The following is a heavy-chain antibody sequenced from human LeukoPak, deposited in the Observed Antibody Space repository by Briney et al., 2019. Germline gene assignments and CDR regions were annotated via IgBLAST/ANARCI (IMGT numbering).Heavy chain of an antibody. CDR2: IYYSGST. J-gene: IGHJ5*02. Sequence: SETLSLTCTVSGGSISSSSYYWGWIRQPRGKGLEWIGIIYYSGSTYYNPSLKSRLTISVDTSKNQFSLKLSSVTATDTAVYYCARRGYCSSTSCYEYWFDPWGQGTLVTVSS. CDR3: ARRGYCSSTSCYEYWFDP. D-gene: IGHD2-2*01. CDR1: GGSISSSSYY. V-gene: IGHV4-39*01.